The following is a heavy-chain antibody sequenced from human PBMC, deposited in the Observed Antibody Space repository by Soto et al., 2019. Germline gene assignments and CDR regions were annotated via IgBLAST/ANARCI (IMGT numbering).Heavy chain of an antibody. J-gene: IGHJ4*02. CDR1: GGSITRGGYY. CDR3: ARVDSGGYAYFDY. V-gene: IGHV4-31*03. CDR2: IYYSGST. D-gene: IGHD5-12*01. Sequence: QVQLQESGPGLVKPSQTLSLTCTVSGGSITRGGYYWTWIRQHPGKGLEWIGYIYYSGSTYYNPSPIIRLTLSVDTSKNQFSLKLSSVTAADTAVYYCARVDSGGYAYFDYWGQGTLVTVSS.